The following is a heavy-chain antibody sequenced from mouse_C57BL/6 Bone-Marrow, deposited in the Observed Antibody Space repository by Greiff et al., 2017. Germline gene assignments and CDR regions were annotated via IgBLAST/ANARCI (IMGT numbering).Heavy chain of an antibody. J-gene: IGHJ1*03. CDR1: GFTFSSYA. CDR3: ARDKGGSGYFDV. Sequence: EVQVVESGGGLVKPGGSLKLSCAASGFTFSSYAMSWVRQTPEKRLEWVATISDGGSYTYYPDNVKGRFTISRDNAKNNLYLQMSHLKSEDTAMYYCARDKGGSGYFDVWGTGTTVTVSS. V-gene: IGHV5-4*01. CDR2: ISDGGSYT.